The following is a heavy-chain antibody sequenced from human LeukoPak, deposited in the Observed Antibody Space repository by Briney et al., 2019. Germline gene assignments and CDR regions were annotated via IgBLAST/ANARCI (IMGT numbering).Heavy chain of an antibody. V-gene: IGHV4-59*01. CDR3: ARARRDSSGWYGIDY. CDR2: IYYSGST. J-gene: IGHJ4*02. CDR1: GGSISSYY. D-gene: IGHD6-19*01. Sequence: SETLSLACTVSGGSISSYYWSWIRQPPGKGLEWIGYIYYSGSTNYNPSLKSRVTISVDTSKNQFSLKLSSVTAADTAVYYCARARRDSSGWYGIDYWGQGTLVTVSS.